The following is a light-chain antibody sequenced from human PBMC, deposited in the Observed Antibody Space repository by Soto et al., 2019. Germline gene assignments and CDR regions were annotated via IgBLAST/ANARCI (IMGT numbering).Light chain of an antibody. CDR1: QTVSRH. CDR2: GAS. Sequence: EIVMTQSPGTLSVSPGERVTLSCRPSQTVSRHLAWYQQKPGQAPRLLIFGASTRATGIPARFSGSGSGTEFTLTISSLQSEDFAVYYCQQYDNWPLTVGGGTKVDIK. CDR3: QQYDNWPLT. V-gene: IGKV3-15*01. J-gene: IGKJ4*01.